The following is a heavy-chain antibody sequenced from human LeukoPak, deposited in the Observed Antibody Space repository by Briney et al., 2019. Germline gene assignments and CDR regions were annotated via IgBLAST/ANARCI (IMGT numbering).Heavy chain of an antibody. CDR3: AREVNSGYDYENWFDP. J-gene: IGHJ5*02. CDR1: GYTFTSYG. CDR2: ISAYNGNT. V-gene: IGHV1-18*01. Sequence: ASVKVSCKASGYTFTSYGISWVRQAPGQGLEWMGWISAYNGNTNYAQKLQGRVTMTTDTSTSTAYMELRSLRSDDTAVYYCAREVNSGYDYENWFDPWGQGTLVTVSS. D-gene: IGHD5-12*01.